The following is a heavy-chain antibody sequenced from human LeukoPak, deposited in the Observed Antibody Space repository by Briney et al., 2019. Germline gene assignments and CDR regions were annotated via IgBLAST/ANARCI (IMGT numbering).Heavy chain of an antibody. J-gene: IGHJ5*02. D-gene: IGHD1-26*01. CDR3: AREGGSYFGNWFDP. CDR1: GGSISSGSYY. V-gene: IGHV4-61*02. CDR2: IYTSGST. Sequence: PSQTLSLTCTVSGGSISSGSYYWSWIRQPAGKGLEWIGRIYTSGSTNYNPSLKSRVTISVDTSKNQFFLKLSSVTAADTAVYYCAREGGSYFGNWFDPWGQGTLVTVSS.